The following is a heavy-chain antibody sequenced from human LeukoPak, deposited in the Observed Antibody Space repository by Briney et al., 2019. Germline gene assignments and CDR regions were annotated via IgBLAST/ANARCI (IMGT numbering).Heavy chain of an antibody. Sequence: SVKVSCKASGGTFSIYIITWVRQAPGQGLEWMGRIIPIFGTANYAQKFQGRVTITADKSTSTAYMELSSLRSEDTAVYYCARGGVDTAMVQYVFDYWGQGTLVTVSS. CDR3: ARGGVDTAMVQYVFDY. J-gene: IGHJ4*02. CDR2: IIPIFGTA. D-gene: IGHD5-18*01. V-gene: IGHV1-69*06. CDR1: GGTFSIYI.